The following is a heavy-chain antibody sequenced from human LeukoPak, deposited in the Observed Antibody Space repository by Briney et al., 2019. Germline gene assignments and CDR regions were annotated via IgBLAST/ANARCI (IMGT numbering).Heavy chain of an antibody. J-gene: IGHJ3*02. Sequence: ASVKVSCRSSGYTFTRYYLHWVRQAPGQGLDWMGMINPSSGNTTYAQKFQGRVTVTRDTSTRTVYMEMSSLRSEDTAVYYCARDLAAMVTNGFDIWGQGTVITVSS. CDR3: ARDLAAMVTNGFDI. D-gene: IGHD5-18*01. CDR1: GYTFTRYY. V-gene: IGHV1-46*01. CDR2: INPSSGNT.